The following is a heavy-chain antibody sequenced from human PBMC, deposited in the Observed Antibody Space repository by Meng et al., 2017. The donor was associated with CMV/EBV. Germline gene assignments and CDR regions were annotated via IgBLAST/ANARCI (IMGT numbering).Heavy chain of an antibody. Sequence: CTFSGFSLSTSGVGVGWIRQPPGKALEWLAIIYWNDDKRYSTSLKSRLTITKDTSKNQVVLTMTNMDPVDTATYYCAHSIFSWFDPWGQGTLVTVSS. CDR3: AHSIFSWFDP. CDR1: GFSLSTSGVG. CDR2: IYWNDDK. J-gene: IGHJ5*02. V-gene: IGHV2-5*01. D-gene: IGHD2-21*01.